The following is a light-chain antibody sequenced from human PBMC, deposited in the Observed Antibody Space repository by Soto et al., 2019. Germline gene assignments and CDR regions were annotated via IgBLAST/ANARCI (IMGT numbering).Light chain of an antibody. Sequence: EIVLTQSPGTLSLSPGERATLSCRASQSVSSYLAWYQQRPGQAPRLLIFDASNRATGIPARFSGSGSGTDFTLTISSLEPEDFAVYYCQQRGNWPYTLGQGTKVEIK. J-gene: IGKJ2*01. V-gene: IGKV3-11*01. CDR1: QSVSSY. CDR3: QQRGNWPYT. CDR2: DAS.